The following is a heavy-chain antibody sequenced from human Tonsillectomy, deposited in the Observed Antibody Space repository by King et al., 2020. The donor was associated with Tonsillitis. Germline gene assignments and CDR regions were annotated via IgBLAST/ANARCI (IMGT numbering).Heavy chain of an antibody. CDR2: IYSGGSST. D-gene: IGHD1-26*01. J-gene: IGHJ4*02. CDR3: AKDLIVGGAHDY. V-gene: IGHV3-23*03. Sequence: EVQLVESGGGLVQPGGSLRLSCAASGFTFSSYAMSWVRQAPGKGLEWVSVIYSGGSSTYYADSVKGRFTISRDNSKNTLYLQMNSLRAEDTAVYYCAKDLIVGGAHDYWCQGTLVTLSS. CDR1: GFTFSSYA.